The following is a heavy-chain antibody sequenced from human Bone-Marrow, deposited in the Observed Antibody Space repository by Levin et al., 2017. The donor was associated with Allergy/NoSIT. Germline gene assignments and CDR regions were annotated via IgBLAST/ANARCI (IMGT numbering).Heavy chain of an antibody. V-gene: IGHV5-51*01. D-gene: IGHD2-21*02. CDR1: GYRFTSYW. Sequence: GESLKISCKGSGYRFTSYWIAWVRQMPEKGLEWMGFIFPDDSDTRYSPSFQGQVTISADKSISTAYLQWSSLKASDTAMYYCARPKEPYCGRDCPPDALDIWGQGTMVIVSS. J-gene: IGHJ3*02. CDR2: IFPDDSDT. CDR3: ARPKEPYCGRDCPPDALDI.